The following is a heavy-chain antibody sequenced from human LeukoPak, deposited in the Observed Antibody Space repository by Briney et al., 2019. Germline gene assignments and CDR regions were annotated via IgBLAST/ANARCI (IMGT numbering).Heavy chain of an antibody. CDR2: ISGSGGST. CDR1: GFTFSGYW. CDR3: AKDLRVYSSSH. V-gene: IGHV3-23*01. D-gene: IGHD6-6*01. Sequence: GGSLRLSCAASGFTFSGYWMSWVRQAPGKGLEWVSAISGSGGSTYYADSVKGRFTISRDNSKNTLYLQMNSLRAEDTAVYYCAKDLRVYSSSHWGQGTLVTVSS. J-gene: IGHJ4*02.